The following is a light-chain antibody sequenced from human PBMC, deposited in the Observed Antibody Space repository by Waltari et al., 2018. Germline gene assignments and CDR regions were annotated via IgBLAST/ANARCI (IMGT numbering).Light chain of an antibody. CDR1: KSVSSN. J-gene: IGKJ1*01. CDR2: GAS. V-gene: IGKV3-15*01. Sequence: EIVMTQSPATLSVSPGERATLSCRASKSVSSNLAWYQQKPGQAPRLLIYGASHRATGVPAGFSGSGSGTEFTLTISSLQSEDFAVYYCQQYNNWPRTFGQGTKVEIK. CDR3: QQYNNWPRT.